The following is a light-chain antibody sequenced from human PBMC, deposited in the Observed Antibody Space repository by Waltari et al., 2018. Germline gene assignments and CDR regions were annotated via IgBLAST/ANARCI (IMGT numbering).Light chain of an antibody. Sequence: QAVLTQPSSLSATPGASASLTCTLRSVINVGTYRIYWYQQKPGSPPQYLLRYKSDSDKQQGSGVPSRFSGSKDVSANAGILLISGLQSEDEADYYCMIWHGSAAVFGGGTQLTVL. V-gene: IGLV5-45*03. CDR2: YKSDSDK. J-gene: IGLJ7*01. CDR3: MIWHGSAAV. CDR1: SVINVGTYR.